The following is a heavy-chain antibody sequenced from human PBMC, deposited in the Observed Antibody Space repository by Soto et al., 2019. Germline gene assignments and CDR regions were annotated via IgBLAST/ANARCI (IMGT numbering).Heavy chain of an antibody. CDR3: ARGVIAVAGTHYYFDY. V-gene: IGHV1-2*04. CDR2: INPNSGGT. D-gene: IGHD6-19*01. CDR1: GYTFTGYY. J-gene: IGHJ4*02. Sequence: ASVKVSCKASGYTFTGYYMHWVRQAPGQGLEWMGWINPNSGGTNYAQKFQGWVTMTRDTSISTAYMELSRLRSDDTAVYYCARGVIAVAGTHYYFDYWGQGTLVTVSS.